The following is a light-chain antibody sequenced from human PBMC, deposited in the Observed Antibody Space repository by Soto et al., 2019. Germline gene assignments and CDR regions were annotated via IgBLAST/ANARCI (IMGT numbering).Light chain of an antibody. CDR2: YDD. V-gene: IGLV1-36*01. CDR1: SSNIGNNA. Sequence: QSVLTQPPSVSEAPRQRVTISCSGSSSNIGNNAVNWYQQLPGKAPKLLIYYDDLLPSGVSDRFSGSKSGTSASLAISGLQSEDEFDYSCAAWDDSLNGYVFGTGTNVTV. J-gene: IGLJ1*01. CDR3: AAWDDSLNGYV.